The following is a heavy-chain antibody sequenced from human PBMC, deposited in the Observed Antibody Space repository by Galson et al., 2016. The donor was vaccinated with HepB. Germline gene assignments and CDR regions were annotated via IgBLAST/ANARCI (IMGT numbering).Heavy chain of an antibody. CDR1: GDSLITNRW. D-gene: IGHD3-16*01. CDR2: IFHTGDT. V-gene: IGHV4-4*02. Sequence: SETLSLTCTVSGDSLITNRWWNWVRQPPGKGLEWIGAIFHTGDTKYNPSLESRVAMSLDKSKNQFFLNVNSVNAADMAMYFCAKGERALGYDSWGPGTRITVSS. CDR3: AKGERALGYDS. J-gene: IGHJ5*01.